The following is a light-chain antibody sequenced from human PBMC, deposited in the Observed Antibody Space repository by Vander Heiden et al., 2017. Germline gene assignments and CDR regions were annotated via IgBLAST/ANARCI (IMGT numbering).Light chain of an antibody. J-gene: IGKJ1*01. CDR3: QQYDSTPPT. CDR2: WAS. Sequence: DIVMTQSPDSLAVSLGERATINCKSSQSVFYSSNNKNNLAWYQQKPGQPPKLLIYWASTRESGVPDRFSGSGSGTDFTLTISSLQAEDVAVYYCQQYDSTPPTFGQGTKVEIK. V-gene: IGKV4-1*01. CDR1: QSVFYSSNNKNN.